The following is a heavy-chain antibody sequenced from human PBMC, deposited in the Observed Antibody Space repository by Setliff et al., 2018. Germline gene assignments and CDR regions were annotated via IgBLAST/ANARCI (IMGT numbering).Heavy chain of an antibody. V-gene: IGHV4-34*01. CDR3: ARTPDGFLGDGYNLNTLGYFDS. Sequence: SETLSLTCAVYGGSFSGYYWSWIRQPPGKGLEWIGEINHSGSTNYNPSLKSRVTISVDTSKIQFSLKLSSVTAADTAVYYCARTPDGFLGDGYNLNTLGYFDSWGQGTLVTVSS. J-gene: IGHJ4*02. D-gene: IGHD3-3*01. CDR2: INHSGST. CDR1: GGSFSGYY.